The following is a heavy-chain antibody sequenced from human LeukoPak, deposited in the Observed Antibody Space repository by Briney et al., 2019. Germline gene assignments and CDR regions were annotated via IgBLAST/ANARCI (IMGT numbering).Heavy chain of an antibody. CDR2: IIPIFGTA. J-gene: IGHJ3*02. CDR1: GGTFSSYA. CDR3: ARDRDFWSGQTNDAFDI. D-gene: IGHD3-3*01. V-gene: IGHV1-69*13. Sequence: ASVKVSCKAPGGTFSSYAISWVRQAPGQGLEWMGGIIPIFGTANYAQKSQGRVTITADESTSTAYMELSSLRSEDTAVYYCARDRDFWSGQTNDAFDIWGQGTLVTVSS.